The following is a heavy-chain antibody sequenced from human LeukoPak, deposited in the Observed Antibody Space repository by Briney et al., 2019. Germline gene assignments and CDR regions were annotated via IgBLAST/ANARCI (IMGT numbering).Heavy chain of an antibody. CDR3: AKEASSYSSWYYSDAFDF. Sequence: GGSLRLSCVASGFTFSSYAMSWVRQAPGKGLEWVSAISGSSGGTYYADSVKGRFTISRDNFRNTLYLQMNSLRAEDTAISYCAKEASSYSSWYYSDAFDFWGRGTMVTVSS. CDR1: GFTFSSYA. V-gene: IGHV3-23*01. D-gene: IGHD6-13*01. CDR2: ISGSSGGT. J-gene: IGHJ3*01.